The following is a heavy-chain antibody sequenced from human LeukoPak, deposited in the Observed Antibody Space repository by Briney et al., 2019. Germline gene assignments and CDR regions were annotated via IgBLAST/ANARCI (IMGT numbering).Heavy chain of an antibody. D-gene: IGHD3-10*01. CDR1: GFTFSSYG. CDR3: AKSFWWFGEFSPFDY. CDR2: ISNSGSSI. V-gene: IGHV3-21*01. Sequence: GGSLRLSCAASGFTFSSYGMNWVRQAPGKGLEWVSSISNSGSSIYYADSVKGRFTISRDNAKNSLYLQMNSLRAEDTAVYYCAKSFWWFGEFSPFDYWGQGTLLTVSS. J-gene: IGHJ4*02.